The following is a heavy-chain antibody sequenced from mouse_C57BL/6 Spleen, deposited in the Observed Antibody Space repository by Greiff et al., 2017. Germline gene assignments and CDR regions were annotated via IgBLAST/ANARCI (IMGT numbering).Heavy chain of an antibody. Sequence: QVQLQQPGAELVRPGSSVKLSCKASGYTFTSYWMHWVKQRPIQGLEWIGNINPSDSETHYNQKFKDKATLTVDTSSSTAYMQLSSLTSEDSAVYYCARAYYDYDDYAMDYWGQGTSVTVSS. V-gene: IGHV1-52*01. CDR1: GYTFTSYW. CDR3: ARAYYDYDDYAMDY. J-gene: IGHJ4*01. CDR2: INPSDSET. D-gene: IGHD2-4*01.